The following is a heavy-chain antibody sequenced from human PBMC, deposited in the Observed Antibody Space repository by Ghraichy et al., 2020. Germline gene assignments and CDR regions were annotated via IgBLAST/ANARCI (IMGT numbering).Heavy chain of an antibody. CDR1: GGSISSYY. V-gene: IGHV4-4*07. Sequence: GSLRLSCTVSGGSISSYYWSWIRQPAGKGLEWIGRIYTSGSTNYNPSLKSRVTMSVDTSKNQFSLKLSSVTAADTAVYYCASGSPPVYGMDVWGQGTTVTVSS. CDR2: IYTSGST. CDR3: ASGSPPVYGMDV. J-gene: IGHJ6*02.